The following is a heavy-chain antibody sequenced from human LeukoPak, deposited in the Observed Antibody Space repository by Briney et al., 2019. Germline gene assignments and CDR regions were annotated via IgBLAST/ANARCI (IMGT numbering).Heavy chain of an antibody. J-gene: IGHJ3*02. CDR3: AREWGGAFDI. CDR2: IKQDGSET. CDR1: GFTFSSYW. D-gene: IGHD3-16*01. V-gene: IGHV3-7*05. Sequence: GGSLRLSCVASGFTFSSYWMSWVRQAPGKGLEWVANIKQDGSETYYVDSVKGRFTISRDNAKNSLFLQMISLRADDTAVYYCAREWGGAFDIWGQGTMVTVSS.